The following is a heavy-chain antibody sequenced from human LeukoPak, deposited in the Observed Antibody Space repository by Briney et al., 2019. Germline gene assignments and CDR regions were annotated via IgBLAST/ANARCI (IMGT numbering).Heavy chain of an antibody. V-gene: IGHV3-21*01. CDR3: ARADYDSSGYYYSPFDY. Sequence: PGGSLRLSCAASGFTFSSYSMNWVRQAPGKGLEWVSSISSSSSSYIYCADSVKGRFTISRDNAKNSLYLQMNSLRAEDTAVYYCARADYDSSGYYYSPFDYWGQGTLVTVSS. CDR1: GFTFSSYS. CDR2: ISSSSSSYI. D-gene: IGHD3-22*01. J-gene: IGHJ4*02.